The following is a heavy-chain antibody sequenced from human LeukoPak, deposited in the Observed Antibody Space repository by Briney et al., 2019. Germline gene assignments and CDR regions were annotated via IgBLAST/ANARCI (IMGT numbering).Heavy chain of an antibody. CDR1: GGTFSSYA. D-gene: IGHD2-15*01. Sequence: RASVKLSCKASGGTFSSYAISWVRQAPGQGLEWMGGIIPIFGTASYAQKFQGRVTITADKSTSTAYMELSSLRSEDTAVYYCASKVEVESRLYDAFDIWGQGTMVTVSS. V-gene: IGHV1-69*06. CDR2: IIPIFGTA. J-gene: IGHJ3*02. CDR3: ASKVEVESRLYDAFDI.